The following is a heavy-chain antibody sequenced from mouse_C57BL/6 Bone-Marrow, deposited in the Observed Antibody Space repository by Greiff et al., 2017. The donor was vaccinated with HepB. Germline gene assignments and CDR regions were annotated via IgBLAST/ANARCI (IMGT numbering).Heavy chain of an antibody. Sequence: QVQLQQPGAELVKPGASVKLSCKASGYTFTSYWMQWVKQRPGQGLEWIGEIDPSDSYTNYNQKFKGKATLTVDTSSSTAYMQLSSLTSEDSAVYYCERDSNLFAYWGQGTLVTVSA. CDR2: IDPSDSYT. J-gene: IGHJ3*01. CDR1: GYTFTSYW. CDR3: ERDSNLFAY. V-gene: IGHV1-50*01. D-gene: IGHD2-5*01.